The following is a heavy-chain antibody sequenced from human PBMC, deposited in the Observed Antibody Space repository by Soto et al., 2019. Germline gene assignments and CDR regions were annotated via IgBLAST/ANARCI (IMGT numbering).Heavy chain of an antibody. Sequence: QLLESGGGLVQPGGSLRLSCATSGFTFRSYAMSWVRQAPGKGLEWVSTITSSGGNTFYAGSVKGRFTISRDNSKSTLSLQINSLKAEDTAIYYCAKGNGGGGGRGAYSHSWGQGTLVTVSS. D-gene: IGHD2-15*01. V-gene: IGHV3-23*01. CDR2: ITSSGGNT. CDR3: AKGNGGGGGRGAYSHS. CDR1: GFTFRSYA. J-gene: IGHJ4*02.